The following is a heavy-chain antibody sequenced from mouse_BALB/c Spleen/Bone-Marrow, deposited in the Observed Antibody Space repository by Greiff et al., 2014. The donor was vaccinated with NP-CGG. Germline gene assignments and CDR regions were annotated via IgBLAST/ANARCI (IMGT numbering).Heavy chain of an antibody. D-gene: IGHD2-1*01. CDR1: GYAISGYW. J-gene: IGHJ3*01. CDR3: AREDYGNSWFAY. V-gene: IGHV1-80*01. Sequence: VKLVESGAELVRPGSSVKISCKASGYAISGYWMNWVKQRPGQGLEWIGQIYPGDDDTIYNGKFKGKATLTADKSSNTAYMQLSSLTSEDSAVYLCAREDYGNSWFAYWGQGTLVTVSA. CDR2: IYPGDDDT.